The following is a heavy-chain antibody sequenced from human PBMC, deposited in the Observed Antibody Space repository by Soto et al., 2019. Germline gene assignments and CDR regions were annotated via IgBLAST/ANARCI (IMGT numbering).Heavy chain of an antibody. CDR2: ISSSRSYI. Sequence: GGSLRLSCAASGFTFTSYNMNWVRQAPGKGLEWVSSISSSRSYIYYADSVKGRFTVSRDNAKNSLFLQMNSLRAEDTAVYYCARGSLVRGVNMSWGQGTRVTVSS. CDR3: ARGSLVRGVNMS. CDR1: GFTFTSYN. J-gene: IGHJ4*02. D-gene: IGHD3-10*01. V-gene: IGHV3-21*01.